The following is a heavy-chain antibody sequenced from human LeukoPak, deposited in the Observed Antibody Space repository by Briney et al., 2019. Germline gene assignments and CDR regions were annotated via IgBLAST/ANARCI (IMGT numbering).Heavy chain of an antibody. Sequence: SETLSLTCIVSGGSISSYYWSWIRQPPGKGLEWIGYIFYSGSTNYNFSLKSRVTISVDTSKNQFSLKLSSVTAADTAVYYCARGGSGWVRGPYDAFDIWGQGTMVTVSS. D-gene: IGHD6-19*01. CDR1: GGSISSYY. J-gene: IGHJ3*02. CDR3: ARGGSGWVRGPYDAFDI. CDR2: IFYSGST. V-gene: IGHV4-59*01.